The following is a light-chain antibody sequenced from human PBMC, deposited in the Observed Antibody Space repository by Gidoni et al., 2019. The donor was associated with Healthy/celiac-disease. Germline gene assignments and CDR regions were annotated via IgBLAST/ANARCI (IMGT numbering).Light chain of an antibody. V-gene: IGKV3-15*01. CDR2: GAS. Sequence: EIVMTQSPATLSVSPGERATLSCRASQNVSSNLAWYQQKPGQAPRLLSYGASTRATGIPARFSGSGSGTEFTLTISSLQSEDFAVYYCQQYNNWPRTFGQGTKLEIK. J-gene: IGKJ2*01. CDR3: QQYNNWPRT. CDR1: QNVSSN.